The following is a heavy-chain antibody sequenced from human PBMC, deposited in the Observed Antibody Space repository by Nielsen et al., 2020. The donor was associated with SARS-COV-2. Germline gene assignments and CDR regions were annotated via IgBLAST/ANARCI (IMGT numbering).Heavy chain of an antibody. D-gene: IGHD6-19*01. J-gene: IGHJ6*02. CDR2: ISAYNGNT. CDR1: GYTFTSYG. V-gene: IGHV1-18*01. Sequence: ASVKVSCKASGYTFTSYGISWVRQAPGQGLEWMGWISAYNGNTNYAQKLQGRVTMTTDTSTSTAYMELRSLRSDDTAVYYWARDPSSGWYSYYYGMDVWGQGTTVTVSS. CDR3: ARDPSSGWYSYYYGMDV.